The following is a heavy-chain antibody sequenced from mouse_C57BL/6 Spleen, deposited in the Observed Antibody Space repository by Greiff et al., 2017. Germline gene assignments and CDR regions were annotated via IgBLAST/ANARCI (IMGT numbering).Heavy chain of an antibody. Sequence: QVQLKESGAELVRPGASVTLSCKASGYSLTDYEMHLVKQTTVHGLEWIGAIDPETGGTAYNQKFQGKAILTADKSSITAYMERRSLTSEDSAVYYCRTTVLALYAMDYWGQGTSVTDSS. V-gene: IGHV1-15*01. CDR2: IDPETGGT. D-gene: IGHD1-1*01. J-gene: IGHJ4*01. CDR3: RTTVLALYAMDY. CDR1: GYSLTDYE.